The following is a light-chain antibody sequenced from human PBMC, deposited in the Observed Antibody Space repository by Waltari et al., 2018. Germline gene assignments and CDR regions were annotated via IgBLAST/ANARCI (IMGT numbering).Light chain of an antibody. Sequence: DILMTQSPLSLPVTPGEPASISCRSSQSLLHSNGYNYLDWYLQKPGQSPQVLIYLGSNRASGVPDRFCGSGSGTDFTLNISRVEAEDVGVYYCMQILQPARTFGQGTRLEIK. CDR3: MQILQPART. V-gene: IGKV2-28*01. J-gene: IGKJ2*01. CDR1: QSLLHSNGYNY. CDR2: LGS.